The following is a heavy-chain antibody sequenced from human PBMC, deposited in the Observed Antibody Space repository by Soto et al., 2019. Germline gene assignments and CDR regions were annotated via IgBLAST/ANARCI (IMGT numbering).Heavy chain of an antibody. CDR3: ASCVGYSSSWYGMDV. J-gene: IGHJ6*02. CDR1: GFTVSSNY. Sequence: EVQLVESGGGLIQPGGSLRLSCAASGFTVSSNYMSWVRQAPGKGLEWVSVIYSGGSTYYADSVKGRFTISRDNSKNTLYLQMNSRRAEDTAVYYCASCVGYSSSWYGMDVWGQGTTVTVSS. V-gene: IGHV3-53*01. D-gene: IGHD6-13*01. CDR2: IYSGGST.